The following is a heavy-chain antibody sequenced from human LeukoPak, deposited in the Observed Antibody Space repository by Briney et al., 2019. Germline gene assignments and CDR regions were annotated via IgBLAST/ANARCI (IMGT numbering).Heavy chain of an antibody. CDR3: ARNSTVTSPSTGYFDY. CDR1: GYSISSGDY. V-gene: IGHV4-38-2*01. Sequence: SETLSLTCAVSGYSISSGDYWGWIRQPPGKGLEWIGSVYYSGSTHYNPSLKSRVTISVDWSRNQFSLRLCSVTAADTAVYYCARNSTVTSPSTGYFDYWGQGTLATVSS. J-gene: IGHJ4*02. CDR2: VYYSGST. D-gene: IGHD4-17*01.